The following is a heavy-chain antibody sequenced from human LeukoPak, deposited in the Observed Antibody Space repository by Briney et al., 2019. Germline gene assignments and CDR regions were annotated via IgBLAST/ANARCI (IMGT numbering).Heavy chain of an antibody. CDR1: GFTFNFYA. Sequence: GGSLRLSCAASGFTFNFYAMYWVRQAPGKGLEWVAVISYDGNTEYYPDSVKGRFTVSRDNSNNTLYLQMNSLRAEDTAVYYCARGGWYPGSWGQGTLVTVSS. D-gene: IGHD6-19*01. V-gene: IGHV3-30*04. CDR2: ISYDGNTE. CDR3: ARGGWYPGS. J-gene: IGHJ5*02.